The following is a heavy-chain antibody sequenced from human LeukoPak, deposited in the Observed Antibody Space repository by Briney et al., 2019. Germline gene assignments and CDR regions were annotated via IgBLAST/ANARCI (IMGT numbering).Heavy chain of an antibody. CDR1: GGSFCGYY. CDR3: ARDSGTDYMDV. CDR2: INHSGST. J-gene: IGHJ6*03. D-gene: IGHD1-1*01. Sequence: SETLCLTCAVYGGSFCGYYWSWIRQPPGKGLEWIGEINHSGSTNYNPSLKSRVTISVDTSKNQFSLKLSSVPAADTAVYYCARDSGTDYMDVWGKGTTVTISS. V-gene: IGHV4-34*01.